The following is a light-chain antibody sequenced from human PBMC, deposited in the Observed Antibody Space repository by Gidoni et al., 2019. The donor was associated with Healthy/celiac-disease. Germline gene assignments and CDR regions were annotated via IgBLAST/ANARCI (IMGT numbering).Light chain of an antibody. V-gene: IGLV2-14*03. J-gene: IGLJ3*02. Sequence: QSALTQPASVSGSPGQPITISCTGTSSDVGGYNYVSWYQQHPGKAPKLMIYDVSNRPSGVSNRFSGSKSGNTASLTISGLQAEDEADYYCSSYTRSSTRVFGGGTKLTVL. CDR1: SSDVGGYNY. CDR2: DVS. CDR3: SSYTRSSTRV.